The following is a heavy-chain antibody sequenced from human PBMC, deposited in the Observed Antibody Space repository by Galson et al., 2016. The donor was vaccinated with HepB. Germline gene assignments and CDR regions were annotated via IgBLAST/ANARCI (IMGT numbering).Heavy chain of an antibody. D-gene: IGHD2-15*01. CDR1: GFTVSNNF. CDR2: ISSRTRTT. J-gene: IGHJ4*02. CDR3: ASQWVAVYY. Sequence: SLRLSCAASGFTVSNNFMRWVRQAPGKGLEWVSHISSRTRTTCYADSVKGRFTISRDNAKNSLYLQMNSLRDEDTAVYYCASQWVAVYYWGRGTLDTVSS. V-gene: IGHV3-48*02.